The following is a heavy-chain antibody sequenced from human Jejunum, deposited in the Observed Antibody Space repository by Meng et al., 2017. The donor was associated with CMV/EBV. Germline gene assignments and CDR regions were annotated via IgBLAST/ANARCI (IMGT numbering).Heavy chain of an antibody. V-gene: IGHV3-23*01. CDR1: GFTFDDYG. D-gene: IGHD5-24*01. J-gene: IGHJ4*02. Sequence: GFTFDDYGMGWVRQAPGKGLQWVSGFSRGGENSYYADSVRGRFTISRDISKSTLYLQMDSLRAEDTALYYCAKGSTDGFNGLFDSWGQGALVTVSS. CDR3: AKGSTDGFNGLFDS. CDR2: FSRGGENS.